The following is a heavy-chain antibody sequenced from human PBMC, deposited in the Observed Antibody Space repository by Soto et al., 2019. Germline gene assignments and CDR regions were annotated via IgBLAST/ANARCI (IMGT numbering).Heavy chain of an antibody. CDR2: FDPEDGET. J-gene: IGHJ5*02. CDR1: GYTLTELS. Sequence: ASVKVSCKVSGYTLTELSMHWVRQAPGKGLEWMGGFDPEDGETIYAQKFQGRVTMTEDTSTDTAYMELSSLRSEDTAVYYCARGHSSSWYAEIWFDPWGQGTLVTVSS. D-gene: IGHD6-13*01. CDR3: ARGHSSSWYAEIWFDP. V-gene: IGHV1-24*01.